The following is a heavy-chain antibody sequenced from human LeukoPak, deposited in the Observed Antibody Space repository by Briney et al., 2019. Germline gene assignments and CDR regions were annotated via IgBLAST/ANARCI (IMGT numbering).Heavy chain of an antibody. D-gene: IGHD2-21*01. V-gene: IGHV4-38-2*02. J-gene: IGHJ4*02. Sequence: KPSETLSLTCTVSGYSISSGYYWGWIRHPPGKGLEWIGSIYHSGSTYYNPSLKSRVTISVDTSKNQFSLKLSSVTAADTAVYYCASSCGGDCYFAQDYWGQGTLVTVSS. CDR3: ASSCGGDCYFAQDY. CDR2: IYHSGST. CDR1: GYSISSGYY.